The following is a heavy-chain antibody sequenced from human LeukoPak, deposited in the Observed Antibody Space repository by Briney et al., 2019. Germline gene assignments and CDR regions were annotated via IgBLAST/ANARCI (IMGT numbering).Heavy chain of an antibody. Sequence: SETLSLTCTVSGGSISSYYWSWIRQPPGKGLEWIGYIYYSGSTNYNPSLKSRFTISVDTSKNQFSLKLSSVTAADTAVYYCARVVVAHYYYYMDVWGKGTTVTVSS. CDR1: GGSISSYY. V-gene: IGHV4-59*01. J-gene: IGHJ6*03. D-gene: IGHD2-21*01. CDR2: IYYSGST. CDR3: ARVVVAHYYYYMDV.